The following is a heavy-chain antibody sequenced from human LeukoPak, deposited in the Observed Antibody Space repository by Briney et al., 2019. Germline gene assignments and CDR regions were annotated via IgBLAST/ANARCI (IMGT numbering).Heavy chain of an antibody. CDR1: GYSFTSYW. J-gene: IGHJ4*02. CDR2: IYPGDSDT. CDR3: ARPHYYGSGSYSH. D-gene: IGHD3-10*01. V-gene: IGHV5-51*01. Sequence: GESLKISCQGSGYSFTSYWIGWVRPVPRKGLEWMGIIYPGDSDTRYSPSFQGQVTISADKSISTAYLQWSSLKASDTAMYYCARPHYYGSGSYSHWGQGTLVTVSS.